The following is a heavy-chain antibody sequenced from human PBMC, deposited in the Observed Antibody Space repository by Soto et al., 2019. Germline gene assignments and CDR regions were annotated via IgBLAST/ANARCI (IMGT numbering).Heavy chain of an antibody. CDR3: ARDAGGGSPNAFDI. D-gene: IGHD2-15*01. CDR2: IWYDGSNK. J-gene: IGHJ3*02. Sequence: GGSLRLSCAASGFTFSSYGMHWVRQAPGKGLEWVAVIWYDGSNKYYADSVKGRFTISRDNSKNTLYLQMNSLRAEDTAVYYCARDAGGGSPNAFDIWGQGTMVTVSS. V-gene: IGHV3-33*01. CDR1: GFTFSSYG.